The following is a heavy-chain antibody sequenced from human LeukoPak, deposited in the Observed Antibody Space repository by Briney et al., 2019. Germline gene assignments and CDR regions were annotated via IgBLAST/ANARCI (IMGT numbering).Heavy chain of an antibody. CDR3: ARDGRSYYKGENWFDP. D-gene: IGHD3-10*01. Sequence: ASVKVSCKASGYTFTGYYMHWVRRAPGQGLEWMGWINPNSGGTNYAQKFQGRVTMTRDTSISTAYMELSRLRSDDTAVYYCARDGRSYYKGENWFDPWGQGTLVTVSS. CDR2: INPNSGGT. CDR1: GYTFTGYY. V-gene: IGHV1-2*02. J-gene: IGHJ5*02.